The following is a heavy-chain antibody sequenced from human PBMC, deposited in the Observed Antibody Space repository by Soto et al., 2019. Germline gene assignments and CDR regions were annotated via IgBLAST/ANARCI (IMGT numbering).Heavy chain of an antibody. CDR1: GGTLNSYA. J-gene: IGHJ4*02. CDR3: ARCSVAAPGTLGN. V-gene: IGHV1-69*02. Sequence: QVQLVQSGAEVKKPGSSVKVSCKASGGTLNSYAINCVRQAPGHGPEWLGRIIPVLGVANYAQTFQGRVTITSDKSTSTVYMDLTSLRSEDTAVYYCARCSVAAPGTLGNWGPGTLVTLSS. CDR2: IIPVLGVA. D-gene: IGHD6-13*01.